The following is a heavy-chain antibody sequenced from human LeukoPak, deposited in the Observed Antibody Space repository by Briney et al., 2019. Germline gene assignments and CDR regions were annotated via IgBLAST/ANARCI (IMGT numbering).Heavy chain of an antibody. CDR3: AKRLLTMISTDPYYFDY. CDR2: ISGSGGST. CDR1: GFTFSSYA. J-gene: IGHJ4*02. V-gene: IGHV3-23*01. Sequence: GGSLRFSCAASGFTFSSYAMSWVRQAPGKGLEWVSAISGSGGSTYYADSVKGRFTISRDNSKNTLYLQMNSLRAEDTAVYYCAKRLLTMISTDPYYFDYWGQGTLVTVSS. D-gene: IGHD3-22*01.